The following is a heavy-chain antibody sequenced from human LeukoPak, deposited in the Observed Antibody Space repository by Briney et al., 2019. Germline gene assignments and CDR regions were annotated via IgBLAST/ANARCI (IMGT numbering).Heavy chain of an antibody. CDR2: IYSGGGT. Sequence: PGGSLRLSCVASGFTVSSNYMSWVRQAPGKGLEWVSVIYSGGGTYYADSVKGRFTISRDNSKNTLYLQMNSLSADDTAVYYCARAQAWDSSDPNWFDPWGQGTLVTVSS. J-gene: IGHJ5*02. CDR1: GFTVSSNY. D-gene: IGHD6-19*01. CDR3: ARAQAWDSSDPNWFDP. V-gene: IGHV3-53*01.